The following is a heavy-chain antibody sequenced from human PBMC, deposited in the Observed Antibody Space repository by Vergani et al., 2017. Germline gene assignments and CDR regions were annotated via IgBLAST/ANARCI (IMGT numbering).Heavy chain of an antibody. CDR2: IHYDGSHE. Sequence: VQLVESGGGLVKPGGSLRLSCAASGFSFSSFGFHWVRQAPGKGLEWVAFIHYDGSHEYYIDSVKGRFTISRDNSKNTLILQMNGLRAEDTAVYYCARDRGCATISGYFSGAFDYWGLGTLVSVSS. J-gene: IGHJ4*02. D-gene: IGHD6-25*01. CDR1: GFSFSSFG. CDR3: ARDRGCATISGYFSGAFDY. V-gene: IGHV3-30*02.